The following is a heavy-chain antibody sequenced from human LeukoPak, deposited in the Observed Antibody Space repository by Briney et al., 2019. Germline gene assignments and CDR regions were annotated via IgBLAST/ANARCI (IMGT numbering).Heavy chain of an antibody. V-gene: IGHV3-30*04. Sequence: GGSLRLSCAASGFTFSSYAMHWVRQAPGKGLEWVAVISHDGNNKNYADSVKGRFTISRDNSKNTQHLQMNSLRAEDTAVYYCARDWSTSSGWFDYWGQGTLVTVSS. J-gene: IGHJ4*02. CDR1: GFTFSSYA. CDR3: ARDWSTSSGWFDY. D-gene: IGHD6-19*01. CDR2: ISHDGNNK.